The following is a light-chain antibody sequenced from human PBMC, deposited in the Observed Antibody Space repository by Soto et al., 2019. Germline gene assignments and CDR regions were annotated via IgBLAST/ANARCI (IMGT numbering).Light chain of an antibody. Sequence: QSALTQPASVSGSPGQSITISCTGTSSDVGSYNLVSWYQQHPGKAPKNIIYEGSKRPSGVSNRFSGSKSGNTASLTISGLQSEDEADYYCAAWDDNLNVVVFGGGTKLTVL. CDR2: EGS. J-gene: IGLJ3*02. CDR1: SSDVGSYNL. V-gene: IGLV2-23*01. CDR3: AAWDDNLNVVV.